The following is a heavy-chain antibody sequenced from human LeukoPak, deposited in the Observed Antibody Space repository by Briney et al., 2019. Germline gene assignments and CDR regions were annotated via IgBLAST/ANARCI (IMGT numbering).Heavy chain of an antibody. CDR2: INPNSGGT. J-gene: IGHJ4*02. Sequence: GASVKVSRKASGYTFTGYYMHWVRQAPGQGLEWMGWINPNSGGTNYAQKFQGRVTMTRDTSISTAYMELSRLRSDDTAVYYCARRYGSGGFDYWGQGTLVAVSS. CDR3: ARRYGSGGFDY. V-gene: IGHV1-2*02. CDR1: GYTFTGYY. D-gene: IGHD3-10*01.